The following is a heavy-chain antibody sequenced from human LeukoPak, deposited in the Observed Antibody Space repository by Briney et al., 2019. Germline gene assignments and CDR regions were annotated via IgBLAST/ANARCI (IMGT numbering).Heavy chain of an antibody. V-gene: IGHV4-34*01. CDR2: INHSGST. Sequence: SETLSLTCAVHGGSFRGYYWSSIRQPPGKGLEWNGEINHSGSTNYNPSLKSRVTISVDTSKNQFSLKLISVTAADTAVYYCARAVSSSSTVDYWGQGTLVTVSS. D-gene: IGHD6-13*01. J-gene: IGHJ4*02. CDR3: ARAVSSSSTVDY. CDR1: GGSFRGYY.